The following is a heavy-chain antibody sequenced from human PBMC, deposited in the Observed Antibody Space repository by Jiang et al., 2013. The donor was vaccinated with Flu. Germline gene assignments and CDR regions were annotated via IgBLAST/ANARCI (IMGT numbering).Heavy chain of an antibody. Sequence: SQTLSLTCAISGDSVSTNSAAWNWIRQSPSRGLEWLGRTYYQSKWYNDYAVSVKSRITINADTSMNQFSLQMTSVTAEDTAMYYCARDSSRYCSGGRCYGGFDYWGRESWSPSPQ. CDR1: GDSVSTNSAA. J-gene: IGHJ4*02. V-gene: IGHV6-1*01. CDR2: TYYQSKWYN. D-gene: IGHD2-15*01. CDR3: ARDSSRYCSGGRCYGGFDY.